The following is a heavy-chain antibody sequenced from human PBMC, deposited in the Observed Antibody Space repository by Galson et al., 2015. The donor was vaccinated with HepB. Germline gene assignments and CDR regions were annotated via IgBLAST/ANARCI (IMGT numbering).Heavy chain of an antibody. V-gene: IGHV3-21*01. CDR1: GFTFSSYS. Sequence: SLRLSCAASGFTFSSYSMNWVRQAPGKGLEWVSSISSSSSYIYYADSVKGRFTISRDNAKNSLYLQMNSLRAEDTAVYYCARAQKEADAFDIWGQGTMVTVSS. CDR3: ARAQKEADAFDI. J-gene: IGHJ3*02. CDR2: ISSSSSYI.